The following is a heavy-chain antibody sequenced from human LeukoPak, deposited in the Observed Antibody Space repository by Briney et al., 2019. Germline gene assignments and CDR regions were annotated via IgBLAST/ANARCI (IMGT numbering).Heavy chain of an antibody. Sequence: ASVKVSCKASGHTFTRRAMNWVRQAPGQGLEWMGWISTNTGNPTYAEGFTGRFVFSLDTSVSTAYLQISSLKAEDTAVYYCARKSVAATPRDIVYQYSYMDVWGKGTTVTVSS. CDR2: ISTNTGNP. CDR1: GHTFTRRA. J-gene: IGHJ6*03. V-gene: IGHV7-4-1*02. CDR3: ARKSVAATPRDIVYQYSYMDV. D-gene: IGHD2-15*01.